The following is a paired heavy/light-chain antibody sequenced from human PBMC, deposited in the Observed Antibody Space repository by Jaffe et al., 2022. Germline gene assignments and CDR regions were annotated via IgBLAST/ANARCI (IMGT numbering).Heavy chain of an antibody. Sequence: QVTLRESGPALVKPTQTLTLTCTFSGFSLSTSGMCVSWIRQPPGKALEWLALIDWDDDKYYSTSLKTRLTISKDTSKNQVVLTMTNMDPVDTATYYCARTTDYSENFDYWGQGTLVTVSS. D-gene: IGHD2-15*01. V-gene: IGHV2-70*01. CDR3: ARTTDYSENFDY. J-gene: IGHJ4*02. CDR1: GFSLSTSGMC. CDR2: IDWDDDK.
Light chain of an antibody. CDR3: CSYAGSAYV. CDR2: EGS. CDR1: SSDVGSYNL. V-gene: IGLV2-23*01. Sequence: QSALTQPASVSGSPGQSITISCTGTSSDVGSYNLVSWYQQHPGKAPKLMIYEGSKRPSGVSNRFSGSKSGNTASLTISGLQAEDEADYYCCSYAGSAYVFGTGTKVTVL. J-gene: IGLJ1*01.